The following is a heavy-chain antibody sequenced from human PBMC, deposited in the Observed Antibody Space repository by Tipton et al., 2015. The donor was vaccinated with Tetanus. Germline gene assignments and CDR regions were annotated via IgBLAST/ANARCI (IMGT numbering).Heavy chain of an antibody. CDR2: IWYDGSQK. V-gene: IGHV3-33*01. Sequence: SSLRLSCAASGFTFSSNAMHWVRQAPGKGLEWVAVIWYDGSQKYYADSVKGRVTISRDNSKNTLYLQLNSLRAEDTAVYYCARDLRNYYDSSGYSDYWGQGTLVTVSS. CDR3: ARDLRNYYDSSGYSDY. J-gene: IGHJ4*02. CDR1: GFTFSSNA. D-gene: IGHD3-22*01.